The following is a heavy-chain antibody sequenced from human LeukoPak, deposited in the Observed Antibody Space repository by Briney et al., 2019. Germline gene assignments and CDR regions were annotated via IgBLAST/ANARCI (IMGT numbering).Heavy chain of an antibody. D-gene: IGHD2/OR15-2a*01. CDR1: GGSISSTNW. J-gene: IGHJ3*01. CDR2: VHLDGRT. Sequence: SETLSLTCGVSGGSISSTNWWTWVRQPPGKGLEWIGEVHLDGRTNYNPSLESRLTMSVDLSENHISLKLTSVTAADTAVYYCARPRTFLVSADAFGVWGHETMVTVS. V-gene: IGHV4-4*02. CDR3: ARPRTFLVSADAFGV.